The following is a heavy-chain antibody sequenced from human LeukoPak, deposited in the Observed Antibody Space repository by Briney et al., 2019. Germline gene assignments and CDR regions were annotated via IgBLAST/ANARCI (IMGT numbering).Heavy chain of an antibody. CDR3: ARDNYSYGYFDY. CDR2: IWYDGSNK. D-gene: IGHD5-18*01. J-gene: IGHJ4*02. CDR1: GFTFSSYG. V-gene: IGHV3-33*01. Sequence: GGSLRLSCAASGFTFSSYGMHWVRQAPGKGLEWVAVIWYDGSNKYYADSVKGRFTISRDNSKNTLYLQMNGLRAEDTAVYYCARDNYSYGYFDYWGQGTLVTVSS.